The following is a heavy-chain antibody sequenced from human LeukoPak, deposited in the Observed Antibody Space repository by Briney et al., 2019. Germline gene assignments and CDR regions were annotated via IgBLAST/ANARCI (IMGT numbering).Heavy chain of an antibody. CDR3: AKDTRDGSTTYAYFDS. V-gene: IGHV3-23*01. CDR1: GFTFSSYA. D-gene: IGHD3-10*01. J-gene: IGHJ4*02. Sequence: GGSLRLSCAASGFTFSSYAMSWVRQAPGKELEWVSGISGSGGRTYYADSVKGRFTISRDNSKNTLHLQMNSLRAEDTALYYCAKDTRDGSTTYAYFDSWGQGTLVTVHS. CDR2: ISGSGGRT.